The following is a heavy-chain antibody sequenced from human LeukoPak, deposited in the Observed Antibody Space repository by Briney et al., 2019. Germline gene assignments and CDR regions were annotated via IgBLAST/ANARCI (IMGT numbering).Heavy chain of an antibody. Sequence: GGSLRLSCAASGFTFSSYRMNWVRQAPGKGLEWVSSISSSSSYIYYADSVKGRFTISRDNAKNSLYLQMNSLRAEDTAVYYCARGGGGELLGRNAFDIRGQGTMVTVSS. J-gene: IGHJ3*02. CDR2: ISSSSSYI. D-gene: IGHD1-26*01. CDR3: ARGGGGELLGRNAFDI. V-gene: IGHV3-21*01. CDR1: GFTFSSYR.